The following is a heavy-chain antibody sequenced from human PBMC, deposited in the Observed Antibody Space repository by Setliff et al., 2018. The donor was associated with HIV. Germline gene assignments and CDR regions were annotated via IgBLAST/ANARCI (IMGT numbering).Heavy chain of an antibody. D-gene: IGHD2-15*01. J-gene: IGHJ3*02. CDR1: GYTFTSYA. Sequence: ASVKVSCKASGYTFTSYAIHWVRHAPGQSLEWMGCINGGKGDTKYPQRFQGRVTITRDTSTSTVYMVLSSPRSEDTAVYYCAREPISYWDFVVVGAAFDIWGQGTMVTVSS. V-gene: IGHV1-3*01. CDR2: INGGKGDT. CDR3: AREPISYWDFVVVGAAFDI.